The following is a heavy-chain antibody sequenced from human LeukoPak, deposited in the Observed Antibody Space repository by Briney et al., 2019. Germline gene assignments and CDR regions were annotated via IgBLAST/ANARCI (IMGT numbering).Heavy chain of an antibody. Sequence: SETLSLTCTVPGGSISSGSYYWSWIRQPPGKGLEWIGYIYYSGSTNYNPSLKSRVTISVDTSKNQFSLKLSSVTAADTAVYYCARLGPDSDGWYYFDYWGQGTLVTVSS. J-gene: IGHJ4*02. CDR2: IYYSGST. CDR1: GGSISSGSYY. D-gene: IGHD5-24*01. V-gene: IGHV4-61*01. CDR3: ARLGPDSDGWYYFDY.